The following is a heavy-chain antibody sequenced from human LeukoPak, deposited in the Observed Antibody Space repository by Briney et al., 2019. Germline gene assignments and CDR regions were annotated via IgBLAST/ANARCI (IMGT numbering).Heavy chain of an antibody. Sequence: GGSLRLSCAASGFTFSSSAMSWVRQAPGKGLEWVSAISNNGGYTYYADSVQGRFTISRNNSKNTLYLQMNSLRAEDTAVYYCAKGPYYSDYWGQGTLVTVSS. V-gene: IGHV3-23*01. J-gene: IGHJ4*02. CDR3: AKGPYYSDY. CDR2: ISNNGGYT. CDR1: GFTFSSSA.